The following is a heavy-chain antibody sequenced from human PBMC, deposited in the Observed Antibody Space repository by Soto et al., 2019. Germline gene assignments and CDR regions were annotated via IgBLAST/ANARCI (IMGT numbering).Heavy chain of an antibody. J-gene: IGHJ4*02. V-gene: IGHV4-61*01. CDR3: AREGWELIRGFDY. Sequence: PSETLSLTCTVSGGSVSSGSYYWSWIRQPPGKGLEWIGYIYYSGSTNYNPSLKSRVTISVDTSKKQFSLKLSSVTAADTAAYYCAREGWELIRGFDYWGQGTLVTVSS. CDR2: IYYSGST. CDR1: GGSVSSGSYY. D-gene: IGHD1-26*01.